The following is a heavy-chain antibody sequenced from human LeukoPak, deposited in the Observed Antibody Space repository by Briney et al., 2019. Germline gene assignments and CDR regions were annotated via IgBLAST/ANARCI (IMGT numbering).Heavy chain of an antibody. CDR1: GFTFSSYG. V-gene: IGHV3-21*01. J-gene: IGHJ4*02. D-gene: IGHD1-26*01. Sequence: GGSLRLSCAASGFTFSSYGMNWVRQAPGKGLEWVSSIVYGTSDTYYADSVKGRFTISSDNAKNSLDLQMSSLRVEDTAVYYCARDKIVGATYFDYWGQGTLVTVSS. CDR2: IVYGTSDT. CDR3: ARDKIVGATYFDY.